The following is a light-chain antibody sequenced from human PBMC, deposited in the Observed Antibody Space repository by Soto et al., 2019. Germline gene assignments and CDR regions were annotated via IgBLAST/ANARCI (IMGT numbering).Light chain of an antibody. J-gene: IGKJ2*01. CDR1: QSVSSKY. Sequence: EIVLTQSPGTLSLSPGERATLSCRASQSVSSKYLAWYQQKPGQAPRVLIYGTSIRASGVPERFSGGGSGTDFTLTISSLQSEDFAVYYCQQYNNWPLYTFGQGTKLEIK. V-gene: IGKV3-20*01. CDR2: GTS. CDR3: QQYNNWPLYT.